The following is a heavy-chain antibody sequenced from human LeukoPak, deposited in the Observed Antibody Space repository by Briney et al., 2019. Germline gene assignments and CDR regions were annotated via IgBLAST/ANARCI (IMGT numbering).Heavy chain of an antibody. CDR2: ISWNSGSI. V-gene: IGHV3-9*01. D-gene: IGHD3-10*01. CDR3: AKDMRGVFDP. CDR1: GFTFDDYA. Sequence: PGRSLRLSCAASGFTFDDYAMHWVRQAPGKGLEWVSGISWNSGSIGYADSVKGRFTISRDNAKNSLYLQMNSLRAEDTALYYCAKDMRGVFDPWGQGTLVTVSS. J-gene: IGHJ5*02.